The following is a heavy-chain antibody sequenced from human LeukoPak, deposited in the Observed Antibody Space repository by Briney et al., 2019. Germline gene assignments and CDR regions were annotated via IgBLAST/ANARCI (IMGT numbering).Heavy chain of an antibody. CDR3: AKVEGAVYYYDSSGYYDY. Sequence: GGSLRLSCAASGFTFSSYGMHWVRQAPGKGLEWVAVISYDGSNKYYADSVKGRFTISRDNSKNTLYLQMNSLRAEDTAVYYCAKVEGAVYYYDSSGYYDYWGQGTLVTVSS. D-gene: IGHD3-22*01. CDR2: ISYDGSNK. J-gene: IGHJ4*02. V-gene: IGHV3-30*18. CDR1: GFTFSSYG.